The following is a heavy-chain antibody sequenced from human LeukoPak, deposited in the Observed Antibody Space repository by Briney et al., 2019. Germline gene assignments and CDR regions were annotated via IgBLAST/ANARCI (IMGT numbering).Heavy chain of an antibody. CDR2: INHSGST. D-gene: IGHD3-10*01. Sequence: SETLSLTCAAYGGSFSGYYWSWIRQPPGKGLEWIGEINHSGSTNYNPSLKSRVTISVDTSKNQFSLKLSSVTAADTAVYYCARGRPSMVRGVIMSHWGQGTLVTVSS. CDR1: GGSFSGYY. J-gene: IGHJ4*02. V-gene: IGHV4-34*01. CDR3: ARGRPSMVRGVIMSH.